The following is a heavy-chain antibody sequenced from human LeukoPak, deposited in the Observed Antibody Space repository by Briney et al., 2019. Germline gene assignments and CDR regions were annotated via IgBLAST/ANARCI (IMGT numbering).Heavy chain of an antibody. D-gene: IGHD6-19*01. Sequence: AETLSLICTVCGGSISIYYGIWIRHPRGKGLEGGAYISYSGSTIYYPSLKSRVTISVDTSKNQYSLRLSSVTAADTAVYYCASSSGWARSVDYWGQGTLVTASS. CDR1: GGSISIYY. CDR2: ISYSGST. V-gene: IGHV4-59*01. CDR3: ASSSGWARSVDY. J-gene: IGHJ4*02.